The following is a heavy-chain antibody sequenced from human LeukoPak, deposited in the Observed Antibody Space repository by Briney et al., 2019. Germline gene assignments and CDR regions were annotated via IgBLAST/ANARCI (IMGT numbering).Heavy chain of an antibody. CDR1: GFTFSSYW. V-gene: IGHV3-7*05. J-gene: IGHJ4*02. D-gene: IGHD3-16*01. CDR3: ARAKFGDFDY. Sequence: GGSLRLSCAASGFTFSSYWMNWVRQAPGKGLEWVANINQGGNVKYYVDSVKGRFTTSRDNAKNSLYLQMNSLRADDTAVYYCARAKFGDFDYWGQGALVTVSS. CDR2: INQGGNVK.